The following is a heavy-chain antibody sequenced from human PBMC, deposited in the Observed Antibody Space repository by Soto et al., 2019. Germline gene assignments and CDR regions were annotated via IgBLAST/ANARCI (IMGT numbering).Heavy chain of an antibody. V-gene: IGHV4-31*03. CDR2: IYFTGKT. D-gene: IGHD4-4*01. CDR1: GDSIRDGGYY. CDR3: AKDPSPQPIPAVTQGWFDP. Sequence: PSETLSLTCTVSGDSIRDGGYYWAWIRQRPGKGLEWMGYIYFTGKTNYNPSLENRLTMSVDMSRRQLYLRLTSVTAADTAVYFCAKDPSPQPIPAVTQGWFDPWGQGISVTVSS. J-gene: IGHJ5*02.